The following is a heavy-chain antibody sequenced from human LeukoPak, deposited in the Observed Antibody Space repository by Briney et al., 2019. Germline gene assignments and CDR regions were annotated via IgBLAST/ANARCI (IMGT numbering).Heavy chain of an antibody. V-gene: IGHV3-30*02. Sequence: PGGPLRLSCAASGFTFGSYGMHWVRQAPGKGLEWVAFIRYDGSNKYYADSVKGRFTISRDNSKNTLYLQMNSLRAEDTAVYYCARGRTTVTTGSDYWGRGTLVTVSS. CDR1: GFTFGSYG. CDR2: IRYDGSNK. D-gene: IGHD4-17*01. CDR3: ARGRTTVTTGSDY. J-gene: IGHJ4*02.